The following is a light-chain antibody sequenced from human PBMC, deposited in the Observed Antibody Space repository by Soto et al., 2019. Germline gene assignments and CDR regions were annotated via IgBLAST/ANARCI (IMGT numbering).Light chain of an antibody. CDR1: QSINIY. J-gene: IGKJ4*01. Sequence: DIQMTQSPSSLSASVGDRVTITCRTTQSINIYLNWYQQKTGEAPKLLIFAASTLQSGVPSRFSGSGVGTHFSLTISNLQPEDFGTYYCQQSHNKFPLTFGGGTKLEIK. CDR3: QQSHNKFPLT. V-gene: IGKV1-39*01. CDR2: AAS.